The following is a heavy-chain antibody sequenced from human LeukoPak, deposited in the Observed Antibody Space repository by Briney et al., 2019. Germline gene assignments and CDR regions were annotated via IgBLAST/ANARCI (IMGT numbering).Heavy chain of an antibody. J-gene: IGHJ4*02. V-gene: IGHV4-34*01. CDR2: INHSGST. Sequence: KPSETLSLTCAVYGGSFSGYYRSWIRQPPGKGLEWIGEINHSGSTNYNPSLKSRVTISLDTSKNQFSLRLSSVTAADTAVYYCARDYVGVAGTFDYWGQGTLVTVSS. D-gene: IGHD6-19*01. CDR3: ARDYVGVAGTFDY. CDR1: GGSFSGYY.